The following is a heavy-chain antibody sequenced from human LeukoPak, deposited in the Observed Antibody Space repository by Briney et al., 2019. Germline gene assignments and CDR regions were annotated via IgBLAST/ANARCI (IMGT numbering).Heavy chain of an antibody. V-gene: IGHV3-30*02. Sequence: GGSLRLSCAATGFSIRGHNMHWVRQAPGKGLEWVSFIQPDGGAKRYVDSVKGRFTISRDHSKNTSYLQMNSLRIAHTAVYYCAKDVASRRYAFDIWDQGTRVTVSA. CDR2: IQPDGGAK. CDR1: GFSIRGHN. J-gene: IGHJ3*02. CDR3: AKDVASRRYAFDI.